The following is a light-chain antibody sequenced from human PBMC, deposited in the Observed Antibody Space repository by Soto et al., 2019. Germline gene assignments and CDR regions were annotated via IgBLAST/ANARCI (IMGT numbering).Light chain of an antibody. V-gene: IGKV3-15*01. J-gene: IGKJ1*01. CDR1: QSVSTN. Sequence: EIVMTQSPATLSVSPGERATPSCRASQSVSTNLAWYQQRPGQAPRLLIFGASTRATGIPARFSGSGSGTEFTLTISSLQSEDFAVYFCQQYNIWPPMTFGQGTKVDIK. CDR2: GAS. CDR3: QQYNIWPPMT.